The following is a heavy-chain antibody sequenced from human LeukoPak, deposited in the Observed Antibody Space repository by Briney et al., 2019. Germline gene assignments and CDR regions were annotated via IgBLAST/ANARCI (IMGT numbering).Heavy chain of an antibody. Sequence: GESLKISCKGAGYSFTRYWIGWVRQVPGKGLECRGIIYPGDSDTRYSPSFQGQVTISTDKSISTAYLQWSSLKASDTAMYYCARPYSSARIDAFDIWGQGTMVTVSS. D-gene: IGHD6-19*01. CDR2: IYPGDSDT. CDR1: GYSFTRYW. J-gene: IGHJ3*02. CDR3: ARPYSSARIDAFDI. V-gene: IGHV5-51*01.